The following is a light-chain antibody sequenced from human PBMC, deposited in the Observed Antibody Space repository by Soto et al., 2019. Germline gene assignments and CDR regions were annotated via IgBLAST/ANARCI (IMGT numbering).Light chain of an antibody. Sequence: QPVLTQPPSVSGAPGQRVTISCTGSSSNIGANYDVHWYQQLPGTAPKLLIFGNSNRPSGVPDRFSGSKSGTSASLAITGLQAEDEADYYCQLYDSSLSGWVFGGGTKLTVL. CDR1: SSNIGANYD. J-gene: IGLJ3*02. V-gene: IGLV1-40*01. CDR3: QLYDSSLSGWV. CDR2: GNS.